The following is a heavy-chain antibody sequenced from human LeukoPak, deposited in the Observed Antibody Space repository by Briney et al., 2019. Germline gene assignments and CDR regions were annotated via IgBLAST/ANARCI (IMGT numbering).Heavy chain of an antibody. D-gene: IGHD6-19*01. CDR2: INPSGGST. J-gene: IGHJ4*02. V-gene: IGHV1-46*01. Sequence: ASVKVPCKASGYTFTSYYMHWVRQAPGQGLEWMGIINPSGGSTSYAQKFQGRVTMTRDTSTSTVYMELSSLRSEDTAVYYCAREAVAGTVDYWGQGTLVTVSS. CDR1: GYTFTSYY. CDR3: AREAVAGTVDY.